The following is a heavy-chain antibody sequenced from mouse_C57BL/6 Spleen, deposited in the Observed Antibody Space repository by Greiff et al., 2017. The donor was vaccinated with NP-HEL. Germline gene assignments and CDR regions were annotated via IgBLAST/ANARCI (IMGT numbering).Heavy chain of an antibody. V-gene: IGHV10-1*01. CDR2: IRSKSNNYAT. CDR1: GFSFNTYA. CDR3: VRLGGYFDV. Sequence: DVKLVESGGGLVQPKGSLKLSCAASGFSFNTYAMNWVRQAPGKGLEWVARIRSKSNNYATYYADSVKDRFTISRDDSESMLYLQMNNLKTEDTAMYYCVRLGGYFDVWGTGTTVTVSS. J-gene: IGHJ1*03.